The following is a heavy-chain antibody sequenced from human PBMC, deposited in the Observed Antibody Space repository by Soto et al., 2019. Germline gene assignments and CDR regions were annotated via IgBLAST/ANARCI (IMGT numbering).Heavy chain of an antibody. CDR3: ATRYSSMFY. Sequence: QVQLQASGPGLVKPSGTLSLTCAVSGVSISSHDWWTWVRQTPGKGLEWIGESHQSGNTNYNSSLASRVTLSVHKSKNQFSLKLSSVTVADTAVYYCATRYSSMFYWGQGTLVTVSS. J-gene: IGHJ4*02. CDR1: GVSISSHDW. V-gene: IGHV4-4*02. CDR2: SHQSGNT. D-gene: IGHD6-13*01.